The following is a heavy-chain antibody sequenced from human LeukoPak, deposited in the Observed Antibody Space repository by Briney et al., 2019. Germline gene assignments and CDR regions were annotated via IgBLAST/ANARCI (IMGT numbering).Heavy chain of an antibody. CDR1: GFTFSNYV. D-gene: IGHD3-22*01. V-gene: IGHV3-30-3*01. Sequence: QPGGSLRLSCAASGFTFSNYVMHWVRQAPGKGLEGVAVISYDENNKWYADSVKGRFTISRDNSKNTLYLLMNSLKTEDTAVYYCALYAYNSSGLTPFDHWGQGTLVTVSS. CDR3: ALYAYNSSGLTPFDH. J-gene: IGHJ4*02. CDR2: ISYDENNK.